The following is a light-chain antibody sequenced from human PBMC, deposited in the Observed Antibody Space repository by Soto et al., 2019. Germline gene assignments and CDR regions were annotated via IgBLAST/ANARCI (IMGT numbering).Light chain of an antibody. Sequence: EIVLTQSPGTLSLSPGERATLSCRASQSVSSSYLAWYQQKPGQAPRLLIYGASSRATGIPDRFSGRGSGTDFTLTISRLEPEDLAVYYCQQYGSSAPWTFGQGTKVEI. V-gene: IGKV3-20*01. CDR3: QQYGSSAPWT. J-gene: IGKJ1*01. CDR2: GAS. CDR1: QSVSSSY.